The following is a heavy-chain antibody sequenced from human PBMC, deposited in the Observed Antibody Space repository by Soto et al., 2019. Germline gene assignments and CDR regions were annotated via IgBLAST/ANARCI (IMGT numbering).Heavy chain of an antibody. Sequence: SDTLSLTCTVSGGSLSGGDYYLSWIHQPPGKGLEWIGYIYYSGSTYYDPSLKSRVTISVDTSKNQFSLKLSSVTAADTAVYYCARAYSFVYGWGQGTLVTVSS. CDR3: ARAYSFVYG. CDR1: GGSLSGGDYY. D-gene: IGHD4-4*01. CDR2: IYYSGST. V-gene: IGHV4-30-4*02. J-gene: IGHJ4*02.